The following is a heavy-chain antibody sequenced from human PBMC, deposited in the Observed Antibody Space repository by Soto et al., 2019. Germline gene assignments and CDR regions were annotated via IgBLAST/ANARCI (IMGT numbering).Heavy chain of an antibody. V-gene: IGHV4-39*01. CDR3: ARNRRLYDFWSGPTHYYYGMDV. CDR1: GGSISSSSYY. Sequence: SETLSLTCTVSGGSISSSSYYWGWIRKPPGKGLEWIGSIYYSGSTYYNPSLKSRVTISVDTSKNQFSLKLSSVTAADTAVYYCARNRRLYDFWSGPTHYYYGMDVWGQGTTVSVSS. D-gene: IGHD3-3*01. CDR2: IYYSGST. J-gene: IGHJ6*02.